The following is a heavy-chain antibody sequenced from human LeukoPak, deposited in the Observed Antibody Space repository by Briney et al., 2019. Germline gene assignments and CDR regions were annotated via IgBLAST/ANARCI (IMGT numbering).Heavy chain of an antibody. CDR1: GFTFSSYS. J-gene: IGHJ4*02. Sequence: GGSLRLSCAASGFTFSSYSMNWVRQAPGKGLEWVSSISSSSSYIYYADSVKGRFTISRDNSKNTLYLQMNSLRAEDTAVYYCATSPRSDSSGQIWGQGTLVTVSS. CDR2: ISSSSSYI. V-gene: IGHV3-21*04. D-gene: IGHD6-19*01. CDR3: ATSPRSDSSGQI.